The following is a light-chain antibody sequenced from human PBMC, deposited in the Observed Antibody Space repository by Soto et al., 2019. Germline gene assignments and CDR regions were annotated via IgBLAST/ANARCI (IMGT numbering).Light chain of an antibody. CDR3: QKYNSAPRT. CDR1: QGISNY. CDR2: AAS. Sequence: DIPMTQSPSSLSASVGDGVTITCRASQGISNYLAWYQQKPGKAPKLLIYAASTLQSGVPSRFSGSGSGSDFTLTISSLQPEDVATYYCQKYNSAPRTFGQGTRVEIK. V-gene: IGKV1-27*01. J-gene: IGKJ1*01.